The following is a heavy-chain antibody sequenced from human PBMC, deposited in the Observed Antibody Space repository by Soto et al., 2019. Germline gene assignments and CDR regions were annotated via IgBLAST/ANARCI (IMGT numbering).Heavy chain of an antibody. CDR1: GFTFSSYA. D-gene: IGHD3-3*01. Sequence: PGGSLRLSCAASGFTFSSYAMSWVRQAPGKGLEWVSAISGSGGSTYYADSVKGRFTISRDNSKNTLYLQMNSLRAEDTAVYYSAKDFLEWLFYNYFDYWGQGTLVTV. V-gene: IGHV3-23*01. J-gene: IGHJ4*02. CDR2: ISGSGGST. CDR3: AKDFLEWLFYNYFDY.